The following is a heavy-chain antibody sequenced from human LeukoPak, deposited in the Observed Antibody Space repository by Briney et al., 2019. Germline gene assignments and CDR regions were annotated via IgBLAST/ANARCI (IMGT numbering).Heavy chain of an antibody. V-gene: IGHV3-21*01. Sequence: PGGSLRLSCVVSGFTLSSYAMSWVRQAPGKGLEWVAATSSSDSGKYHADSVKGRFTISRDNAKNSLYLQMNSLRAEDTAVYYCARAYYYDSIDYWGQGTLVTVSS. CDR2: TSSSDSGK. CDR1: GFTLSSYA. CDR3: ARAYYYDSIDY. D-gene: IGHD3-22*01. J-gene: IGHJ4*02.